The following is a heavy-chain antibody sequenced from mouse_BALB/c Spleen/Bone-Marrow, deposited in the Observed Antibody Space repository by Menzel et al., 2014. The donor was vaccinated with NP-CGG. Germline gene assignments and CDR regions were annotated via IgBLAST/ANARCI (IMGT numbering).Heavy chain of an antibody. D-gene: IGHD2-2*01. J-gene: IGHJ1*01. Sequence: VQGVESGPELVRPGVSVKISCKGSGYTFTDYAMHWVKQSHAKSLEWIGVISSYSGNTNYNQKFKGKATMAVDKSSSTAYMELARLTSEDSAIYYCARGEGYDGWYFDVWGAGTTVTVSS. V-gene: IGHV1-67*01. CDR2: ISSYSGNT. CDR1: GYTFTDYA. CDR3: ARGEGYDGWYFDV.